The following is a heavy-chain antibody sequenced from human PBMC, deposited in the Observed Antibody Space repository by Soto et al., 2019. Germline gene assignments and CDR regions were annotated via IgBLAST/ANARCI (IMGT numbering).Heavy chain of an antibody. CDR3: AMSITVTTSLYDVIDV. D-gene: IGHD4-17*01. V-gene: IGHV5-51*01. CDR1: GYSFTSYW. Sequence: PGESLKISCKGSGYSFTSYWIGWVRQMPGKGMEWMGIIYPGDSDTRYSPSFQGQVTISADKSISTAYLQWSSLKASDTAMYYCAMSITVTTSLYDVIDVWGQGTTVTVS. J-gene: IGHJ6*02. CDR2: IYPGDSDT.